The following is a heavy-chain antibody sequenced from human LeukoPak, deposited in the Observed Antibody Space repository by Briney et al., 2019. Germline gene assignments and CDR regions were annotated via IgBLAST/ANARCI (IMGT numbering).Heavy chain of an antibody. CDR2: IYYSGST. J-gene: IGHJ4*02. D-gene: IGHD2-2*01. CDR1: GGSISSYY. CDR3: ARGVVPAATTDFDY. Sequence: SETLSLTCTVSGGSISSYYWSWIRQPPGKGLEWIGYIYYSGSTNYNPSLKSRVTISVDTSKNQFSLKLSSVTAADTAVYYCARGVVPAATTDFDYWGQGTLVTVSS. V-gene: IGHV4-59*12.